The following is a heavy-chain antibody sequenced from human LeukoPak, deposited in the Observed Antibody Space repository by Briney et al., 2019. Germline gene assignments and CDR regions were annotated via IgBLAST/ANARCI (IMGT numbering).Heavy chain of an antibody. CDR2: ISGSGGST. D-gene: IGHD1-26*01. CDR3: AKVLVGANLYYFDY. CDR1: GFTFSSYA. V-gene: IGHV3-23*01. Sequence: AGGSLRLSCAASGFTFSSYAMSWVRQAPGKGLEWVSAISGSGGSTYYADSVKGRLTISRDNSKNTLYLQMNSLRAEDTAVYYCAKVLVGANLYYFDYWGQGTLVTVSS. J-gene: IGHJ4*02.